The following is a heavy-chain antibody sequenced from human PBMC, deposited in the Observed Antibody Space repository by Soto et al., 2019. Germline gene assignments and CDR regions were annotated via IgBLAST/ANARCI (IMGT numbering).Heavy chain of an antibody. D-gene: IGHD3-22*01. V-gene: IGHV3-21*01. J-gene: IGHJ4*02. CDR2: ISSSSSYI. Sequence: VTVSPGKGLEWVSSISSSSSYIYYADSVKGRFTISRDNAKNSLYLQMSSLRAEDTAVYYCARVHYYDSSAYYLWGQGTLVTVSS. CDR3: ARVHYYDSSAYYL.